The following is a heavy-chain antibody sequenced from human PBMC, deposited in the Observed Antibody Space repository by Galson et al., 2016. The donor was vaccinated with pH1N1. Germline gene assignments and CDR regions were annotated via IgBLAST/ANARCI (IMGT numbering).Heavy chain of an antibody. D-gene: IGHD2-2*01. CDR1: GFTFSAYW. J-gene: IGHJ2*01. Sequence: SLRLSCAASGFTFSAYWMHWVRQAPGKGLVWVSRVYTDGGRTGYADSVKGRFTISRDNSRNTLHLQMNGLRDEDTALYWCAKDLVRSVPHQGYLDLWGRGTLVTVSS. CDR3: AKDLVRSVPHQGYLDL. V-gene: IGHV3-74*01. CDR2: VYTDGGRT.